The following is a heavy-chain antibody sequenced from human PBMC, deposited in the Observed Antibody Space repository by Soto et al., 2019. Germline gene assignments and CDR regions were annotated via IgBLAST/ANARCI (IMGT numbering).Heavy chain of an antibody. D-gene: IGHD3-16*01. V-gene: IGHV3-11*01. Sequence: DLEESGGGLVKPGGSLRLSCTASGFIFSDYYMSWISQAPGKGLEWVSDISNSGRITHHADSVEGRFTISRDNAKDSLYLQMNSLRPEDSAIYYCARDHGGGGLTLEYWGQGTLVTVSS. J-gene: IGHJ4*02. CDR3: ARDHGGGGLTLEY. CDR2: ISNSGRIT. CDR1: GFIFSDYY.